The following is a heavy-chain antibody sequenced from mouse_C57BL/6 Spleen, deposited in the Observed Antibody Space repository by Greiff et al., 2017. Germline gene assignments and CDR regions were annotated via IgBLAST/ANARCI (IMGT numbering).Heavy chain of an antibody. D-gene: IGHD2-4*01. V-gene: IGHV1-20*01. CDR1: GYSFTGYF. Sequence: VQLQQSGPELVKPGDSVKISCKASGYSFTGYFTNWVMQSHGKSLEWIGRINPYNGDTFYNQKFKGKATLTVDKSSSTAHMELRSLTSEDSAVYYCAREITTLYYYAMDYWGQGTSVTVSS. CDR3: AREITTLYYYAMDY. J-gene: IGHJ4*01. CDR2: INPYNGDT.